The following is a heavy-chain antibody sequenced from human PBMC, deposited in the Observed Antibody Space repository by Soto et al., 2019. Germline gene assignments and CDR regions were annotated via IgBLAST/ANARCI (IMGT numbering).Heavy chain of an antibody. V-gene: IGHV3-9*01. D-gene: IGHD3-10*01. CDR1: GFTFDNYA. CDR3: VKANGGVARG. J-gene: IGHJ1*01. CDR2: ISWNGFYT. Sequence: EVQLVESGGGLVQPGRSLRLSCATSGFTFDNYALHWVRQVPGKGLEWVSGISWNGFYTDYADSVKGRFAISRDDAKTTLYLQMNNLRPEDTALYYCVKANGGVARGWGQGTLVTVSS.